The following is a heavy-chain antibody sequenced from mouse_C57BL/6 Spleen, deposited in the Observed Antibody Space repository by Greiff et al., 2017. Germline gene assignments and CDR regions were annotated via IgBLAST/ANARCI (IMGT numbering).Heavy chain of an antibody. CDR3: AIYYYGSSYYYAMDY. CDR2: IHPSDSDT. J-gene: IGHJ4*01. D-gene: IGHD1-1*01. CDR1: GYTFTSYW. Sequence: QVQLKQPGAELVKPGASVKVSCKASGYTFTSYWMHWVKQRPGQGLEWIGRIHPSDSDTNYNQKFKGKATLTVDKSSSTAYMQLSSLTSEDSAVYYCAIYYYGSSYYYAMDYWGQGTSVTVSS. V-gene: IGHV1-74*01.